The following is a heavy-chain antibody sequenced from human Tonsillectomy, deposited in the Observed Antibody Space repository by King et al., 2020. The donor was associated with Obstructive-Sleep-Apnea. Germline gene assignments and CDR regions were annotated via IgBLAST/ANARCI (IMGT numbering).Heavy chain of an antibody. CDR3: SGVVGATDFDY. D-gene: IGHD1-26*01. J-gene: IGHJ4*02. V-gene: IGHV3-30*02. CDR2: IRYDGINK. CDR1: EFTFSNYG. Sequence: QLVQSGGGVVQPGGSLRLSCVASEFTFSNYGMHWVRQAPGKGLEWVAFIRYDGINKYYADSVKGRFTISRDNSKNTLYLQMNSLRAEDTAVYYCSGVVGATDFDYWGQGTLVTISS.